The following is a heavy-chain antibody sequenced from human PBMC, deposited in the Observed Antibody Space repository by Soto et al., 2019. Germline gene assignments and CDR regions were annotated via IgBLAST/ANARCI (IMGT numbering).Heavy chain of an antibody. CDR2: ISSSSSYI. CDR1: GFTFSSYS. Sequence: GGSLRLSCAASGFTFSSYSMNWVRQAPGKGLEWVSSISSSSSYIYYADSVKGRFTISRDNAKNSLYLQMNSLRAEDTAVYYCARAEIVATKMGYWGQGTLVTVSS. D-gene: IGHD5-12*01. V-gene: IGHV3-21*01. CDR3: ARAEIVATKMGY. J-gene: IGHJ4*02.